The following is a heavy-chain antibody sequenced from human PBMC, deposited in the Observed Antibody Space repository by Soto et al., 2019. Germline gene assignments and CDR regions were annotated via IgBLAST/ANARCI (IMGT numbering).Heavy chain of an antibody. V-gene: IGHV4-39*01. Sequence: PSETLSLTCTVSGGSISSSSYFWGWIRQPPGKGLEWIGSVYHSGSTNYNPSLKSRVTISVDTSKNQFSLRLSSVTAADTAVYYCARQRPVGTVFDYWGQGTLVTVSS. CDR3: ARQRPVGTVFDY. D-gene: IGHD2-2*01. CDR2: VYHSGST. CDR1: GGSISSSSYF. J-gene: IGHJ4*02.